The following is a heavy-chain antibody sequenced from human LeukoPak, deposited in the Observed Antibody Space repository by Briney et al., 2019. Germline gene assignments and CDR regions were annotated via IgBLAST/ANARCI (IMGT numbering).Heavy chain of an antibody. CDR2: ISKTDNTV. D-gene: IGHD2-21*02. CDR3: ARVAAVTVTGIFDV. Sequence: GGSLRLSCAASGFTFYNYYMTWIRQAPGQGLQWVAYISKTDNTVFYADSVKGRFTVSRDNDRSALYLQMNSLRVEDTAMYFCARVAAVTVTGIFDVWGQGTMVAVSS. V-gene: IGHV3-11*01. CDR1: GFTFYNYY. J-gene: IGHJ3*01.